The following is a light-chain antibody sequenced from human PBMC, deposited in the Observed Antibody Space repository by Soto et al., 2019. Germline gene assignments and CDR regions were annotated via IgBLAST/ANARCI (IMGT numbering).Light chain of an antibody. J-gene: IGLJ1*01. Sequence: QSVLAQPPSASGPPGQSVTIPCTGTKNDIGVYDFVSWYQHHPGKAPRLIIYEVVQRPSGVPDRFSGSKSGNTASLTVSGLQAADEADYFCKSYAGSNTYVFGSGTK. CDR1: KNDIGVYDF. CDR2: EVV. CDR3: KSYAGSNTYV. V-gene: IGLV2-8*01.